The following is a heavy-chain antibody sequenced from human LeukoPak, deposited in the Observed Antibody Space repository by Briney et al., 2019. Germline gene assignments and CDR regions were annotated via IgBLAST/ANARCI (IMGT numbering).Heavy chain of an antibody. Sequence: GGSLRLSCAASGFTVSSNYMSWVRQAPGKGLEWVSVIYSGGSTYYADSVKGRFTISRDNSKNTLYLQMNSLRAEDTAVYYCAKDLQAYSSSWVFDYWGQGTLVTVSS. CDR2: IYSGGST. V-gene: IGHV3-66*01. CDR1: GFTVSSNY. J-gene: IGHJ4*02. CDR3: AKDLQAYSSSWVFDY. D-gene: IGHD6-13*01.